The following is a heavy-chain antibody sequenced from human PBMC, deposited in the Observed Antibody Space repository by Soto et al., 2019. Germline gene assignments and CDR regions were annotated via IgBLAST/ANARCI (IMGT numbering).Heavy chain of an antibody. CDR3: AHAGDYDLLTFDH. CDR2: IYWDDDK. D-gene: IGHD4-17*01. CDR1: GFSLSTYHMG. V-gene: IGHV2-5*02. Sequence: QITLKESGPTLVRPAQTLTLTCDFSGFSLSTYHMGVAWIRQPPGKALEWLALIYWDDDKRYSPSLKHRLAISKDTSRNPVVLTITNIDPGDSATYFCAHAGDYDLLTFDHWGPGTLVTVSS. J-gene: IGHJ4*02.